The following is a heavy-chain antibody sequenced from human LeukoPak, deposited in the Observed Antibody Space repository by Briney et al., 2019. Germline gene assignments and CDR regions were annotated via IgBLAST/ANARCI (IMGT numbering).Heavy chain of an antibody. J-gene: IGHJ4*02. CDR3: AKQLSSNAN. D-gene: IGHD5-18*01. V-gene: IGHV3-7*01. Sequence: PGGSLRLSCAASGFTFSAYSMNWVRQAPGKGLEWVANTNQDSSEKYYADSVKGRFTISRDNAKNSLYLQMNGLRAEDTAVYYCAKQLSSNANWGQGTLVTVSS. CDR2: TNQDSSEK. CDR1: GFTFSAYS.